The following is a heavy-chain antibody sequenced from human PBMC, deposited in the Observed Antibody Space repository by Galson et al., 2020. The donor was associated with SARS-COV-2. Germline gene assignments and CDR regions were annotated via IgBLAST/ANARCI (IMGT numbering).Heavy chain of an antibody. J-gene: IGHJ6*03. CDR2: IKSGGDT. CDR3: ARGRQGVVPSPVLGLGPFYSYYYMDV. Sequence: SETLSLTCDVYGGSFSGYSWTWIRKAPGKGLEWIGEIKSGGDTKYSPSLSSRVTLSVDTSRNQFSLKLTSVSVADTALYFCARGRQGVVPSPVLGLGPFYSYYYMDVWCKGTTVSVSS. CDR1: GGSFSGYS. D-gene: IGHD3-16*01. V-gene: IGHV4-34*01.